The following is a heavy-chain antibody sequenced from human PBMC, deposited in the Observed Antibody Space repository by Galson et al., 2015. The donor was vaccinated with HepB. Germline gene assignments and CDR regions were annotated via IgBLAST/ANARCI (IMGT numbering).Heavy chain of an antibody. CDR2: ISAYNGNT. J-gene: IGHJ4*02. Sequence: SVKVSCKASGYTFTSYGISWVRQAPGQGLEWMGWISAYNGNTNYAQKLQGRVTMTTDTSTSTAYMELRSLRSDDTAVYYCARADLEMATTEHDQFDYWGQGTLVTVSS. CDR3: ARADLEMATTEHDQFDY. V-gene: IGHV1-18*01. CDR1: GYTFTSYG. D-gene: IGHD5-24*01.